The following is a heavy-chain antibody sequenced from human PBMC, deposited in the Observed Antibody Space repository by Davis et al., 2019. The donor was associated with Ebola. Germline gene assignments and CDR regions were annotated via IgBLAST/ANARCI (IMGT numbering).Heavy chain of an antibody. D-gene: IGHD6-13*01. V-gene: IGHV3-23*01. CDR1: GFTSSSFA. J-gene: IGHJ4*02. CDR3: AKFSRAGDSV. CDR2: ISVSGANT. Sequence: GGSLRLSCTVSGFTSSSFAMSWVRQAPGKGLEWVSSISVSGANTYYADSVKGRFTISRDNAKNSLYLQMNSLRAEDTAVYYCAKFSRAGDSVWGQGTLVTVSS.